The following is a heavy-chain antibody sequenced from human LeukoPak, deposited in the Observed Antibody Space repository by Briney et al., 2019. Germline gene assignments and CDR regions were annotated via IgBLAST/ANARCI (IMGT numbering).Heavy chain of an antibody. Sequence: GGSLRLSCAASGFTFSSYDIHWVRQAPGRGLEWVGRITSKTDGGTTDYVAPVKGRFTISRDDAKNTLYLQMNSLKTDDTAVYYCTTDLRYFDRTGFAFDVWGQGTLVTVSS. J-gene: IGHJ3*01. V-gene: IGHV3-15*01. CDR2: ITSKTDGGTT. CDR3: TTDLRYFDRTGFAFDV. D-gene: IGHD3-9*01. CDR1: GFTFSSYD.